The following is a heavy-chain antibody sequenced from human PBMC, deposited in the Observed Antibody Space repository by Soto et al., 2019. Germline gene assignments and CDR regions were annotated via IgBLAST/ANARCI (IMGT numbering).Heavy chain of an antibody. CDR1: GGSISSSNW. CDR2: IYHSGST. CDR3: ARVSGGYYYGMDV. V-gene: IGHV4-4*02. J-gene: IGHJ6*02. Sequence: QVQLQESGPGLVKPSGTLSLTCAVSGGSISSSNWWSWVRQPPGKGLEWIGEIYHSGSTNYNPSLQSRVTLSVDKSKYQFSLRLTSVTAADTAVYDCARVSGGYYYGMDVWGQGTTVTVSS. D-gene: IGHD1-26*01.